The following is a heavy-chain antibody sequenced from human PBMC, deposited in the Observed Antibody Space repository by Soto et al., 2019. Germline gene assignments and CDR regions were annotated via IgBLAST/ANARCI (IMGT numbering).Heavy chain of an antibody. Sequence: QVQLVESGGGVVQPGRSLRLSCAASGFTFSSYGMHWVRQAPGKGLEWVAVIWYDGSNKYYADSVKGRFTISRDNSKNTLYLQMNSLRAEDTAVYYCARGGWGYYYGMDVWGQGTTVTLSS. CDR3: ARGGWGYYYGMDV. J-gene: IGHJ6*02. V-gene: IGHV3-33*01. CDR1: GFTFSSYG. D-gene: IGHD6-19*01. CDR2: IWYDGSNK.